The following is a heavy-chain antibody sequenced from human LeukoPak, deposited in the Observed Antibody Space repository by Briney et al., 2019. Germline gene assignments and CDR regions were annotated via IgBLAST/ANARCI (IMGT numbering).Heavy chain of an antibody. Sequence: PSETLSLTCTVSGGSISGYYWSWIRQPPGRGLEWIGYIYYTGITNYNPSLKSRVTISVDTSKNQFSLRLSSVTAADTAVYYCARGTMMVGPWGQGTLVTVSS. CDR3: ARGTMMVGP. J-gene: IGHJ5*02. V-gene: IGHV4-59*01. D-gene: IGHD1-14*01. CDR1: GGSISGYY. CDR2: IYYTGIT.